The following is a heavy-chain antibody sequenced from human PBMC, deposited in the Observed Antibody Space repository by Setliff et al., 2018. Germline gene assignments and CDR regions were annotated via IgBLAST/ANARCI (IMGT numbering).Heavy chain of an antibody. J-gene: IGHJ4*02. CDR2: ITDDGGTT. CDR1: GFTFFSYT. D-gene: IGHD6-6*01. V-gene: IGHV3-23*01. Sequence: GGSLRLSCTTSGFTFFSYTMNWVRQAPGKGLERVSAITDDGGTTHYAGSVKGRFTIARDNSNSTLYLQMNSLRVEDTALYYCAKSSGSSSSTNLEYLGPGTLVTVSS. CDR3: AKSSGSSSSTNLEY.